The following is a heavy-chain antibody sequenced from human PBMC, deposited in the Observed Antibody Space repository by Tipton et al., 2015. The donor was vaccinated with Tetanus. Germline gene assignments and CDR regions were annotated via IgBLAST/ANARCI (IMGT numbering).Heavy chain of an antibody. CDR2: LSYIGTT. Sequence: TLSLTCNVSGVSIGSYYWSWIRQPPGKGLEWIGYLSYIGTTNYNPSLESRVTISVDTSRKQFSLRLSSVTAADTAVYYCARDQKSATLSHFFYGLDVWGQGTTVTVSS. J-gene: IGHJ6*02. CDR1: GVSIGSYY. CDR3: ARDQKSATLSHFFYGLDV. V-gene: IGHV4-59*01. D-gene: IGHD2-15*01.